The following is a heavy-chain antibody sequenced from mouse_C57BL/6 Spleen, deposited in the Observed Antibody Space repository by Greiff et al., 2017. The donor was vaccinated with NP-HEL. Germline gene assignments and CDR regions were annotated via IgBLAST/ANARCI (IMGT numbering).Heavy chain of an antibody. D-gene: IGHD2-4*01. V-gene: IGHV1-64*01. J-gene: IGHJ3*01. CDR3: ARKRDDYLWFAY. Sequence: QVQLQQPGAELVKPGASVKLSCKASGYTFTSYWMHWVKQRPGQGLEWIGMIHPNSGSTNYNEKFKSKATLTVDKSSSTAYMQLSSLTSEDSAVYDCARKRDDYLWFAYWGQGTLVTVSA. CDR1: GYTFTSYW. CDR2: IHPNSGST.